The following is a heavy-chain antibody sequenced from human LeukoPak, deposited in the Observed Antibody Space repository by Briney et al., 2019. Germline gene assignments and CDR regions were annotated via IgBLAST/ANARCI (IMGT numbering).Heavy chain of an antibody. J-gene: IGHJ4*02. CDR2: ISSSGSTI. CDR3: ARPYYYGSGSYNS. V-gene: IGHV3-48*03. Sequence: PGGSLRLSCAAPGFAFSSYEMNWVRQAPGKGLEWVSYISSSGSTIYYADSVKGRFTISRDNAKNSLYLQMNSLRAEDTAVYYCARPYYYGSGSYNSWGQGTLVTVSS. D-gene: IGHD3-10*01. CDR1: GFAFSSYE.